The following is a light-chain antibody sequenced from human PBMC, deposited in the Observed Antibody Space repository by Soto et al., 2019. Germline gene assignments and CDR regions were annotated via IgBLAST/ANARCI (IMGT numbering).Light chain of an antibody. CDR2: LNSDGSH. J-gene: IGLJ2*01. V-gene: IGLV4-69*01. Sequence: QLVLTQSPSASASLGASVKLTCTLSSGHSSYAIAWHHQQPQKGPRYLMNLNSDGSHNKGDGIPDRLSGSRSEAEHYLTISSLQSEDEGDYYCQTWGTGHVVFGGGTKLTVL. CDR1: SGHSSYA. CDR3: QTWGTGHVV.